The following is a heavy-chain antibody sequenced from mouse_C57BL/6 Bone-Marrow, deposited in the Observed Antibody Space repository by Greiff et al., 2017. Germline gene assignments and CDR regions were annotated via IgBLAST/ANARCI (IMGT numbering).Heavy chain of an antibody. CDR1: GYTFTNYW. CDR3: ARRHYGYDVTGYYAMDY. J-gene: IGHJ4*01. D-gene: IGHD2-2*01. CDR2: IYPGGGYT. V-gene: IGHV1-63*01. Sequence: QVQLKQSGAELVRPGTSVKMSCKASGYTFTNYWIGWAKQRPGHGLEWIGDIYPGGGYTNYNEKFKGKATLTADKSSSTAYMQFSSLTSEDSAIYYCARRHYGYDVTGYYAMDYWGQGTSVTVSS.